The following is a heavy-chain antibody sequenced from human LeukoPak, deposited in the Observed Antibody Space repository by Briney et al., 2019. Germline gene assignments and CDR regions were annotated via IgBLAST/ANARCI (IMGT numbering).Heavy chain of an antibody. D-gene: IGHD3-10*01. Sequence: PSETLSLTCTVSGGSISSYYWSWIRQPPGKGLELIGYIYYSGSTNYNPSLKSRVTISVDTSKNQFSLRLSSGTAADTAVYYCARAGGSGTYRFGSFDIWGQGTMVTVSS. V-gene: IGHV4-59*01. CDR3: ARAGGSGTYRFGSFDI. CDR2: IYYSGST. J-gene: IGHJ3*02. CDR1: GGSISSYY.